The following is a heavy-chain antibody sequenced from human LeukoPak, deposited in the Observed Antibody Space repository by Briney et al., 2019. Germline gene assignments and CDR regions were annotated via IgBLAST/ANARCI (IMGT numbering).Heavy chain of an antibody. V-gene: IGHV4-30-2*01. Sequence: SETLSLTCAVSGGSISSGGYSWSWLRQPPGTGLEWIGYIYHSGSTYYNPSLKSRVTISVDRSKNQFSLKLSSVTAADTAVYYCARSITVTTFFGAFDIWGQGTMVTVSS. CDR1: GGSISSGGYS. J-gene: IGHJ3*02. CDR2: IYHSGST. D-gene: IGHD4-17*01. CDR3: ARSITVTTFFGAFDI.